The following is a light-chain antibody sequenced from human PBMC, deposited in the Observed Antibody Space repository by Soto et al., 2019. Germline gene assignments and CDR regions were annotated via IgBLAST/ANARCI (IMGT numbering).Light chain of an antibody. CDR2: AAS. Sequence: DIQMTQSPSSLSASVGDRVTITCRASQSISSYLNWYQQKPGKAPKLLIYAASSLQSGVPSRFSGSGSGTDFTLTISSLQPEDFATYYCQQWGLTFGPGTKVDIK. J-gene: IGKJ3*01. CDR3: QQWGLT. V-gene: IGKV1-39*01. CDR1: QSISSY.